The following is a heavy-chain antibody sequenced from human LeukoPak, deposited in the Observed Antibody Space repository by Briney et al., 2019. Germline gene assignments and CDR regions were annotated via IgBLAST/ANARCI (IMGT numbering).Heavy chain of an antibody. Sequence: SETLPLTCAVYGGSFSGYYWSWIRQPPGEGLEWIGEINHSGSTNYNPSLKSRVTISVDTSKNQFSLKLSSVTAADTAVYYCARALGTAGALFYWGQGTLVTVSS. CDR1: GGSFSGYY. D-gene: IGHD1-1*01. V-gene: IGHV4-34*01. CDR3: ARALGTAGALFY. J-gene: IGHJ4*02. CDR2: INHSGST.